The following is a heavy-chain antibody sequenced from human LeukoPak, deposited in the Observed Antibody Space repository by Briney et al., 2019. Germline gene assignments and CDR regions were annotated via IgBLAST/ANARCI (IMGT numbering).Heavy chain of an antibody. CDR1: GYTFTGYY. Sequence: ASVKVSCKASGYTFTGYYMHWVRQAPGQGLEWMGWINPNSGGTNYAQKFQGRATMTRDTSISTAYMELSRLRSDDTAVYYCATRDYYDSSGVLIWGQGTLVTVSS. V-gene: IGHV1-2*02. J-gene: IGHJ4*02. CDR3: ATRDYYDSSGVLI. CDR2: INPNSGGT. D-gene: IGHD3-22*01.